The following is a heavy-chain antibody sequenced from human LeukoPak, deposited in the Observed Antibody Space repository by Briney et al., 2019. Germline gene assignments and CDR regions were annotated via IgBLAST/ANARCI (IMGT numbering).Heavy chain of an antibody. Sequence: GGSLRLSCAASGFIFSNYGMHWVRQAPGKGLEWAAFISYDGSNQYYGDSVKGRFTISRDNSKNTLYLEMNSLRPEDTAVYYCVKADYYDSIGEGAFDIWGQGTMVTVSS. CDR3: VKADYYDSIGEGAFDI. V-gene: IGHV3-30*02. CDR2: ISYDGSNQ. J-gene: IGHJ3*02. D-gene: IGHD3-22*01. CDR1: GFIFSNYG.